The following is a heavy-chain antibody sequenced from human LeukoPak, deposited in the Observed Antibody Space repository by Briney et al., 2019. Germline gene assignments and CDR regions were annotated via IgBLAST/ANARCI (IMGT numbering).Heavy chain of an antibody. CDR2: STGYGAT. CDR3: AKGAAAGKVDWFDP. J-gene: IGHJ5*02. CDR1: GFTFSNFA. V-gene: IGHV3-23*01. D-gene: IGHD6-13*01. Sequence: GGSLRLSCAASGFTFSNFAMMWVRQAPGTGLQWVSTSTGYGATFYADSVRGRFTIFRDTSMNTLFLQMNSLGAEDTAVYYCAKGAAAGKVDWFDPWGQGTLVTVSS.